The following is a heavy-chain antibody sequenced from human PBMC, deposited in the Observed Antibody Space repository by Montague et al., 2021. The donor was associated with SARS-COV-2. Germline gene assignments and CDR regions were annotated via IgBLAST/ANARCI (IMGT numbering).Heavy chain of an antibody. V-gene: IGHV4-4*02. CDR3: ARDRGDYGCNNGNWFDP. CDR1: GGSISSSNW. Sequence: SETLSLTCAVSGGSISSSNWWIWVRQPPGKGLEWIGEIYHSGSTNYTPSLKSRVTISVDKSKNQFSLRLSSVTAADTAVYYFARDRGDYGCNNGNWFDPWGQGTLVTVSS. D-gene: IGHD4-17*01. CDR2: IYHSGST. J-gene: IGHJ5*02.